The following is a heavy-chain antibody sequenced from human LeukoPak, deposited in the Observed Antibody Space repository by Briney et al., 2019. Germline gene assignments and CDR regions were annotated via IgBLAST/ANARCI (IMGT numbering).Heavy chain of an antibody. J-gene: IGHJ5*02. V-gene: IGHV1-69*04. D-gene: IGHD3-10*01. CDR1: GGTFSSYA. CDR2: IIPILGIA. Sequence: SVKVSCNASGGTFSSYAISWVRQAPGQGLEWRGRIIPILGIANYAQKFQGRVTITADKSTSTAYMELSSLRSEDTAVYYCARVTEARPFGELLPITWGQGTLVTVSS. CDR3: ARVTEARPFGELLPIT.